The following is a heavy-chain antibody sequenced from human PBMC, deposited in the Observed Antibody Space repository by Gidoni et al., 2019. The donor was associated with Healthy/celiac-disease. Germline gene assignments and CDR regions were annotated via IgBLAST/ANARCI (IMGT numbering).Heavy chain of an antibody. CDR3: ARSTTVTTREWYFDL. J-gene: IGHJ2*01. D-gene: IGHD4-17*01. CDR2: IYYSGST. V-gene: IGHV4-39*01. CDR1: GGSISSSSYY. Sequence: QLQLQESGPGLVKPSETLSLTCTVSGGSISSSSYYWGWIRQPPGKGLEWIGSIYYSGSTYYNPSLKSRVTISVDTSKNQFSLKLSSVTAADTAVYYCARSTTVTTREWYFDLWGRGTLVTVSS.